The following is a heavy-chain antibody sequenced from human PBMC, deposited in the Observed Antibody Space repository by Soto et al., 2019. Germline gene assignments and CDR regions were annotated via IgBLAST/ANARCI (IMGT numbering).Heavy chain of an antibody. CDR2: ISYDGTNK. CDR1: GFSFSISP. D-gene: IGHD7-27*01. CDR3: ARDPKTSGGQHWAFNYFDS. V-gene: IGHV3-30-3*01. Sequence: LRLSCAASGFSFSISPMHWVRQAPGKGPEWVALISYDGTNKFYADSVKGRFTISRDNSKSTLYLQVDSLRPEDAAVYYCARDPKTSGGQHWAFNYFDSWGQGTLVTVSS. J-gene: IGHJ4*02.